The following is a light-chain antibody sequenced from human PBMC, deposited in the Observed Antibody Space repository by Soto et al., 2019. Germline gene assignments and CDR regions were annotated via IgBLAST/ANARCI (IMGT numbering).Light chain of an antibody. CDR3: QQANVFPPT. V-gene: IGKV1-12*01. J-gene: IGKJ1*01. CDR1: QTISTY. Sequence: DIQMTQSPSSVSASVGDRVTITCRASQTISTYLVWYQQQPGKAPNLLISDASSLQSGIPSRFSGSGSGTDFTLTITSLQPEDFATYYCQQANVFPPTFGQGTKVEIK. CDR2: DAS.